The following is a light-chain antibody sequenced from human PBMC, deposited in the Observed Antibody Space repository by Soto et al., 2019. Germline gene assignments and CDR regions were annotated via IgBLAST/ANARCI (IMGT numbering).Light chain of an antibody. V-gene: IGLV2-14*03. CDR1: SSDVGGYKY. Sequence: QSALTQPASVSGSPGQSITISCTGTSSDVGGYKYVSWYQQHPGEAPELMLYDVSNRPSGVSNRFSGSKSGNTASLTISGLQAEDEATYYCSSFASNNNLIFGGGTKLTVL. CDR2: DVS. J-gene: IGLJ2*01. CDR3: SSFASNNNLI.